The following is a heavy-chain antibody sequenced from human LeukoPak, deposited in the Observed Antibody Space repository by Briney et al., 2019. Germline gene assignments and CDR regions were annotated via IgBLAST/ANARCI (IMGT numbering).Heavy chain of an antibody. CDR3: AKDSSSSWYGVDWFDP. D-gene: IGHD6-13*01. V-gene: IGHV3-9*01. CDR2: ISWNSGSI. J-gene: IGHJ5*02. Sequence: PGGSLRLSCAASGFTFDDYAMHWVRQARGKGLEWVSGISWNSGSIGYADSVKGRFTISRDNAKNSLYLQMNSLRAEDTALYYCAKDSSSSWYGVDWFDPWGQGTLVTVSS. CDR1: GFTFDDYA.